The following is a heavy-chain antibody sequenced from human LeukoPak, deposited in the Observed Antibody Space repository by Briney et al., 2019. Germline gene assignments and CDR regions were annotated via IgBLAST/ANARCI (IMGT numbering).Heavy chain of an antibody. CDR2: IYSGGST. V-gene: IGHV3-66*02. CDR1: GFTVSSNY. CDR3: ARDPGYSYGSYYGMDV. Sequence: PGGSLRLSRAASGFTVSSNYMSWVRQAPGKGLEGVSVIYSGGSTYYADSVKGRFTISRDNSKNTLYLQMNSLRAEDTAVYYCARDPGYSYGSYYGMDVWGQGTTVTVPS. J-gene: IGHJ6*02. D-gene: IGHD5-18*01.